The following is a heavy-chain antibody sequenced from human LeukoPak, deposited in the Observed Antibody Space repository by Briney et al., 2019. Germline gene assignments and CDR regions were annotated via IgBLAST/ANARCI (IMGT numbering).Heavy chain of an antibody. J-gene: IGHJ4*02. V-gene: IGHV3-30*19. Sequence: GGSLRLSCAASGFSFSNYGMNWVRQAPGKGLEWVAVISYDGSNEYYADSVKGRFTVSRDNSKNTLYLQMNSLREDTAVYYCARPECTSTSCYARIDFWGQGTLVTVSS. CDR1: GFSFSNYG. CDR2: ISYDGSNE. CDR3: ARPECTSTSCYARIDF. D-gene: IGHD2-2*01.